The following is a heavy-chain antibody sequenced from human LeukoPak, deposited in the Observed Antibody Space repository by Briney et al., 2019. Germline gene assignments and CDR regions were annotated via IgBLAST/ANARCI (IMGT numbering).Heavy chain of an antibody. V-gene: IGHV3-74*01. Sequence: PGGSLRLSCAASGFTFSRYWMHWVRQAPGKGLVWVSRIKSDGSSTWYAESVKGRFTISRDNSKNTLYLQMNSLRAEDTAVYYCARPGITGRRGLFGYWGQGTLVTVSS. D-gene: IGHD1-14*01. CDR3: ARPGITGRRGLFGY. CDR2: IKSDGSST. CDR1: GFTFSRYW. J-gene: IGHJ4*02.